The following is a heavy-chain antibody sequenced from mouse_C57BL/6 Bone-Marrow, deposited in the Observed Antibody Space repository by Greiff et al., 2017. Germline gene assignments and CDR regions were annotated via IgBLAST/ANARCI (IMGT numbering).Heavy chain of an antibody. V-gene: IGHV14-2*01. J-gene: IGHJ2*01. Sequence: VQLKESGAELVKPGASVKLSCTASGFNIKDYYIHWVKQRTEQGLEWIGRIHPEDGETKYAPKFQEKATITADTSSNTAYLQLSSLTSEDTAVYYVTRSLIYYGTNYWCQGTTLTVSS. CDR1: GFNIKDYY. D-gene: IGHD1-1*01. CDR3: TRSLIYYGTNY. CDR2: IHPEDGET.